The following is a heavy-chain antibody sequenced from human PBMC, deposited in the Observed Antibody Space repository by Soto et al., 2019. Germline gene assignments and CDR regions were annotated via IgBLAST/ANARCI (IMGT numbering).Heavy chain of an antibody. CDR1: GASISRGDYY. V-gene: IGHV4-30-4*01. CDR3: ARGGVYDFWSGLFD. D-gene: IGHD3-3*01. Sequence: TLSLTCTVSGASISRGDYYWNWICQSPGKGLEWIGNTYNNGRPNYNPSLKSRVTISGDSSKNQFSLKLRSLSAADTAVYYCARGGVYDFWSGLFDWGQGTLVTVSS. CDR2: TYNNGRP. J-gene: IGHJ4*02.